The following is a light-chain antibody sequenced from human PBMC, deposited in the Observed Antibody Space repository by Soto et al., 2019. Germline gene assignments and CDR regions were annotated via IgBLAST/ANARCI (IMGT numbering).Light chain of an antibody. CDR2: DVS. J-gene: IGLJ1*01. CDR3: GSYTTSSNYV. CDR1: ISDVGSYNY. Sequence: QSALTQPASVSGSPGQSITISCTGTISDVGSYNYVSWYQQYPGKAPKLMIYDVSTRPSGVSDRFSGSKSDNTASLTISGLRAEDEADYYCGSYTTSSNYVFGTGTKLTVL. V-gene: IGLV2-14*03.